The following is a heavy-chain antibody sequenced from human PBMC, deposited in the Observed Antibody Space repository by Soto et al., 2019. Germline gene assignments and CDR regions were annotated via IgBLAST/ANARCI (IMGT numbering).Heavy chain of an antibody. V-gene: IGHV4-34*01. D-gene: IGHD3-16*01. CDR1: GGSFSGYY. J-gene: IGHJ4*02. CDR3: ARGPAGGAPLDY. Sequence: TLSLTCAVYGGSFSGYYWSWIRQPPGKGLEWIGEINHSGSTNYNPSLKSRVTISVDTSKNQFSLKLSSVTAADTAVYYCARGPAGGAPLDYWGQGTLVTVSS. CDR2: INHSGST.